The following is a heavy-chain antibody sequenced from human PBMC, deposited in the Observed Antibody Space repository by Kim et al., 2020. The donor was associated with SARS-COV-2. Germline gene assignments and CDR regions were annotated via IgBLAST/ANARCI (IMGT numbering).Heavy chain of an antibody. J-gene: IGHJ6*02. CDR1: GFTFDDYA. CDR2: ISWNSGSI. CDR3: AKDMGRAEPSGILFGASSYYYGMDV. D-gene: IGHD3-10*02. Sequence: GGSLRLSCAASGFTFDDYAMHWVRQAPGKGLEWVSGISWNSGSIGYADSVKGRFTISRDNAKNSLYLQMNSLRAEDTALYYCAKDMGRAEPSGILFGASSYYYGMDVWGQGTTVTVSS. V-gene: IGHV3-9*01.